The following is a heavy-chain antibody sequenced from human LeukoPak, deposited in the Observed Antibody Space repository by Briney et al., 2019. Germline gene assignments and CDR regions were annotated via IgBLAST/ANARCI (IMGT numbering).Heavy chain of an antibody. Sequence: GGSLRLSCAASGFTFSSYAMSWVRQVPGKGLEWVSAITGSGGSTYYADSVKGRFTISRDNSKNTLYLQMNSLRAEDTAVYYCVRGVNPHYWGQGTLVTVSS. V-gene: IGHV3-23*01. J-gene: IGHJ4*02. CDR3: VRGVNPHY. CDR1: GFTFSSYA. D-gene: IGHD3-10*01. CDR2: ITGSGGST.